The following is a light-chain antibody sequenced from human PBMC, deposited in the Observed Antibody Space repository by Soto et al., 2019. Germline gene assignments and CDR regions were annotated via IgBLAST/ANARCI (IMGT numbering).Light chain of an antibody. CDR1: STDVAYYEF. CDR3: SSFRSGSTVCV. V-gene: IGLV2-14*01. CDR2: EVS. J-gene: IGLJ1*01. Sequence: QSALSQPASVSGSPGQSISISCTGSSTDVAYYEFVSWYQHHPGKAPKLLISEVSNRPSGVSTRFSGSKSGNTASLTISGLQAEDEADYYCSSFRSGSTVCVFGSGTKVTVL.